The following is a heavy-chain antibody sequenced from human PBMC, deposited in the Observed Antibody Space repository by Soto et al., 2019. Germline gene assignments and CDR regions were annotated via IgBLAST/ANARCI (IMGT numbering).Heavy chain of an antibody. CDR1: GFTFSDYY. Sequence: QVQLVESGGGLVKPGGSLRLSCAASGFTFSDYYMSWIRQAPGKGLEWVSYISSSGSTIYYADSVKGRFTISRDNAKNXLXLXXNSLRAEDTAVYYCARWGRYDYVWGSYRSPGYFDYWGQGTLVTVSS. D-gene: IGHD3-16*02. CDR3: ARWGRYDYVWGSYRSPGYFDY. J-gene: IGHJ4*02. CDR2: ISSSGSTI. V-gene: IGHV3-11*01.